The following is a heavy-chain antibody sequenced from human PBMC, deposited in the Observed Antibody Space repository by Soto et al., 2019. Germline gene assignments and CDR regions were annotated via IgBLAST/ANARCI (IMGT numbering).Heavy chain of an antibody. CDR1: GFSINSGVVG. J-gene: IGHJ4*02. V-gene: IGHV2-5*01. CDR3: AKRRALSNNLFFDR. CDR2: VYWSGDE. D-gene: IGHD4-4*01. Sequence: QITLKESGPTLVKPPETLTMICTLSGFSINSGVVGVGSIRQSPVKATEWLALVYWSGDEWYTPSLRCRLSATNDTATNQVFLTMTHMDPVDAGTYDCAKRRALSNNLFFDRWGKVVLVTVSA.